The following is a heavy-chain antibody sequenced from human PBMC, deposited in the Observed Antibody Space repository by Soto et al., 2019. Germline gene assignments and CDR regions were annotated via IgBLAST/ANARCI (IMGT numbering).Heavy chain of an antibody. CDR3: ARGYSSSSAAFDY. Sequence: QVQLVESGGGVVQPGRSLRLSCAASGFTFSNYAMHWVRQAPGKGLEWVAVISYDASNKYYADSVKGRFTISRDNSKNTLYLQTNSLRAEDTAVYYCARGYSSSSAAFDYWGQGTLVTVSS. CDR2: ISYDASNK. J-gene: IGHJ4*02. V-gene: IGHV3-30-3*01. CDR1: GFTFSNYA. D-gene: IGHD6-13*01.